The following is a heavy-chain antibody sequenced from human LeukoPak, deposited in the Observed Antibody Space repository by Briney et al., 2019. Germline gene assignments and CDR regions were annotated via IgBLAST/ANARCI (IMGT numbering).Heavy chain of an antibody. Sequence: SETLSLTRTVSGGSISPYYWSWIRQPPGKGLEWIGYIYYNGITSYKPSLKGRVTISVDTSKKQFALKLSSVTDADTAVYYRARGYYYDNSGYPDALDIWGQGTMVTVSS. V-gene: IGHV4-59*01. CDR3: ARGYYYDNSGYPDALDI. D-gene: IGHD3-22*01. CDR2: IYYNGIT. CDR1: GGSISPYY. J-gene: IGHJ3*02.